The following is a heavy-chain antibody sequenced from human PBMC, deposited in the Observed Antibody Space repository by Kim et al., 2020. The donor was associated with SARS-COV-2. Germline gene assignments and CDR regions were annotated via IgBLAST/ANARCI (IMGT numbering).Heavy chain of an antibody. Sequence: YYSPSLKSRVTISVDTSKNQFSLKLSSVTAADTAVYYCARLPFGDYSFDYWGQGTLVTVSS. D-gene: IGHD4-17*01. V-gene: IGHV4-39*01. CDR3: ARLPFGDYSFDY. J-gene: IGHJ4*02.